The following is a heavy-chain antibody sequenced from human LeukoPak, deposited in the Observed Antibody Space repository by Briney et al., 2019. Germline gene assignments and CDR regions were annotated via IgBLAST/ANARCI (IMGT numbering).Heavy chain of an antibody. V-gene: IGHV4-61*01. Sequence: PSETLSLTCTVSGDXVSSGYYYWSWIRQPPGKGLEWIGNIYYTGSTNYNPSLKSRVTISVDTSKNQFSLKLNSVTAADMAVYYCARNYYDSSGYYLFDAFDIWGQGTMVTVSS. D-gene: IGHD3-22*01. CDR2: IYYTGST. J-gene: IGHJ3*02. CDR1: GDXVSSGYYY. CDR3: ARNYYDSSGYYLFDAFDI.